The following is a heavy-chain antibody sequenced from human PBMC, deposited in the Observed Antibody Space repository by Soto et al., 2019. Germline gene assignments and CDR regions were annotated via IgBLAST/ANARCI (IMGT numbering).Heavy chain of an antibody. J-gene: IGHJ5*02. CDR3: ARASRDNWFDP. D-gene: IGHD3-10*01. CDR1: GYTFTSYA. Sequence: GASVNVSCKASGYTFTSYAMHWVRQAPGQRLEWMGWINAGNGNTKYSQKFQGRVTITRDTSASTAYMELSSLRSEDTAVYYCARASRDNWFDPWGQGTLVTVSS. V-gene: IGHV1-3*01. CDR2: INAGNGNT.